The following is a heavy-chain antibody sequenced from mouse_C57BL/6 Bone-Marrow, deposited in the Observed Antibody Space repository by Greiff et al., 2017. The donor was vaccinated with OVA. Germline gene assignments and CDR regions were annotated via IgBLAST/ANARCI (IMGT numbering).Heavy chain of an antibody. D-gene: IGHD4-1*01. CDR1: GYAFTNYL. CDR2: INPGSGGT. CDR3: ARGTGTFAY. V-gene: IGHV1-54*01. Sequence: QVQLQQSGAELVRPGTSVKVSCKASGYAFTNYLIEWVKQRPGQGLEWIGVINPGSGGTNYNEKFKGKATLTADKSSSTAYMQLSSLTSEDSAVYFCARGTGTFAYWGQGPLVIVSA. J-gene: IGHJ3*01.